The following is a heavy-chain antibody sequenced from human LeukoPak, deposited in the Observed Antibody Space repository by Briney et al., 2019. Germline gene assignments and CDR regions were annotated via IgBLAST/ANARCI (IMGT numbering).Heavy chain of an antibody. Sequence: ASVKVSCKASGYTFTDYYMHWVRQAPGQGLEWMGWINPNSGATNSAQKFQGRVSMTRDTSISTAYMELNRLRSDDTAVYYCARPFGSGRRDAFAICGQGTVVTVSS. J-gene: IGHJ3*02. CDR3: ARPFGSGRRDAFAI. CDR2: INPNSGAT. D-gene: IGHD3-10*01. CDR1: GYTFTDYY. V-gene: IGHV1-2*02.